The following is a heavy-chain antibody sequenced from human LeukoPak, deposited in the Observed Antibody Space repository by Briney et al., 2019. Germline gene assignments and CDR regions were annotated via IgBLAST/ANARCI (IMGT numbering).Heavy chain of an antibody. J-gene: IGHJ4*02. CDR3: ATGSIVGVRQAHGY. CDR2: ISYDISKT. Sequence: PGGSLRLSCTASGFTFSSYALHWVRQAPGKGLEWVAAISYDISKTFYGDSVKGRFTISRDNSKKTLYLQMDSLRPDDTAVYYCATGSIVGVRQAHGYWGQGTLATVSS. V-gene: IGHV3-30-3*01. CDR1: GFTFSSYA. D-gene: IGHD1-26*01.